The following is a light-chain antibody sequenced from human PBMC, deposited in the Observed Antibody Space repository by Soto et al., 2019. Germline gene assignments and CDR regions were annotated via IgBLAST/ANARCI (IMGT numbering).Light chain of an antibody. CDR1: QSISSW. V-gene: IGKV1-5*03. J-gene: IGKJ1*01. Sequence: IQMTQSPSTLSASVGDRVPITCRASQSISSWLAWYQQKPGKAPKLLIYKASTLESGVPSRFSGSGSGTTFTLTIRSLQPDDCATYYCQQYENYWTFGQGTKVDIK. CDR3: QQYENYWT. CDR2: KAS.